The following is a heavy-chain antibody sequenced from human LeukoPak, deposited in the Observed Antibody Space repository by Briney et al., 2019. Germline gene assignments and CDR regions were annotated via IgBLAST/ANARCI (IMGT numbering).Heavy chain of an antibody. D-gene: IGHD3-9*01. CDR1: GYTFTGCY. CDR3: ASFYYDILTGYYKPFDY. J-gene: IGHJ4*02. Sequence: ASVKVSCKASGYTFTGCYMHWVRQAPGQGLEWMGRINPNSGGTNYAQKFQGRVTMTRDTSISTAYMELSRLRSDDTAVYYCASFYYDILTGYYKPFDYWGQGTLVTVSS. V-gene: IGHV1-2*06. CDR2: INPNSGGT.